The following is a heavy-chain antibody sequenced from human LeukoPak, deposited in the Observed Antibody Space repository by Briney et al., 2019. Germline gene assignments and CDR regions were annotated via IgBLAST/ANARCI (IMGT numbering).Heavy chain of an antibody. Sequence: GGSLRLSCAASGFSFSTYGMSWVRQAPGKGLEWVSAISGSGGSTNYADSVKGRFTISRDNSKNTLYLQMNSLRPEDTAVYYCARARPSMWIDYWGQGTLVTVSS. CDR3: ARARPSMWIDY. J-gene: IGHJ4*02. D-gene: IGHD5-12*01. CDR1: GFSFSTYG. V-gene: IGHV3-23*01. CDR2: ISGSGGST.